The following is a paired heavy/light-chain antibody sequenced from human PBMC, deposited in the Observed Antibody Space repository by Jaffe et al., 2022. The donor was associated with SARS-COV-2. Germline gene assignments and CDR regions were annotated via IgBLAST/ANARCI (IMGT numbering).Heavy chain of an antibody. Sequence: EVQLVQSGAEVKKPGESLKISCKGSGYSFTSYWIGWVRQMPGKGLEWMGIIYPGDSDTRYSPSFQGQVTISADKSISTAYLQWSSLKASDTAIYYCARRGADPPEYSGDWYYGMDFWGQGTTVTVSS. D-gene: IGHD6-19*01. V-gene: IGHV5-51*01. CDR1: GYSFTSYW. J-gene: IGHJ6*02. CDR2: IYPGDSDT. CDR3: ARRGADPPEYSGDWYYGMDF.
Light chain of an antibody. CDR3: QQYNNWPPIT. CDR1: QSVSNN. V-gene: IGKV3-15*01. CDR2: GAS. J-gene: IGKJ3*01. Sequence: EIVMTQSPATLSVSPGERATLSCRASQSVSNNLAWYQQKPGQAPRLLIYGASTRATGIPARFSGSGSGTEFTLTISSLQSEDFAVYYCQQYNNWPPITFGPGTKVDIK.